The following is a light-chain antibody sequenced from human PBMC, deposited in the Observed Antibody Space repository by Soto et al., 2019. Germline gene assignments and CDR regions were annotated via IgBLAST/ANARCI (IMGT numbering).Light chain of an antibody. CDR1: QSISSR. Sequence: DIQMTQSPSTLSASVGDRVTITCRASQSISSRLAWYQQKPGKVPKLLIYKASSLESGVPPRFSGSGSGTDFTLTISSLQPDDFATYYCQQYDIYSWTFGQGTKVEI. CDR2: KAS. CDR3: QQYDIYSWT. J-gene: IGKJ1*01. V-gene: IGKV1-5*03.